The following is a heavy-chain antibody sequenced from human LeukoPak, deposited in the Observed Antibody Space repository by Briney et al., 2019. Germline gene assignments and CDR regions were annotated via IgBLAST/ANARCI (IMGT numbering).Heavy chain of an antibody. V-gene: IGHV4-39*07. CDR3: ARLDLSYYYYYMDV. CDR1: GGSISSSSYY. Sequence: SETLSLTCTVSGGSISSSSYYWGWIRQPPGKGLEWVGSIYYSGSTNYNPSLKSRVTISVDTSKNQFSLKLSSVTAADTAVYYCARLDLSYYYYYMDVWGKGTTVTISS. D-gene: IGHD3-16*02. CDR2: IYYSGST. J-gene: IGHJ6*03.